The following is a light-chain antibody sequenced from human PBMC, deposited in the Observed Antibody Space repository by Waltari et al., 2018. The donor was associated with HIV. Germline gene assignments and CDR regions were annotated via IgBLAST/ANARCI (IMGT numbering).Light chain of an antibody. V-gene: IGLV3-21*02. CDR3: QVWDRSYKEAV. CDR2: DDV. Sequence: SYVLTQAPSVSVAPGQTATISCGNIGRNSVPRYRQEPGRAPLLVVLDDVDRSSGIPARFSGARSGERATLTIRGVEAGDEADYYCQVWDRSYKEAVFGGGT. J-gene: IGLJ2*01. CDR1: NIGRNS.